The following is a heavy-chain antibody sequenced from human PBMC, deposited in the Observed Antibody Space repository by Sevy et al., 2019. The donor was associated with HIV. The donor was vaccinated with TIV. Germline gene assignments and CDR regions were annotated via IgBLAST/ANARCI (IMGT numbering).Heavy chain of an antibody. CDR3: AKERTPYRRSWYGSYNMDV. Sequence: GVSLRLSCAASGFTFSSYGMHWVRQAPGKGLEWVTVISFDGSDKYYADSLKGRFTSTRDNTKNTLYLKMNSLRDEDTAVYYCAKERTPYRRSWYGSYNMDVWGQGPTLPVSS. J-gene: IGHJ6*02. CDR2: ISFDGSDK. CDR1: GFTFSSYG. V-gene: IGHV3-30*18. D-gene: IGHD6-13*01.